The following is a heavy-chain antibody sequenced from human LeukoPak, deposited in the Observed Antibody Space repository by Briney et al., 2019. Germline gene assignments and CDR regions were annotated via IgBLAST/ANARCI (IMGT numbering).Heavy chain of an antibody. CDR3: ARHPEALFHFDS. CDR2: IYYSGNT. CDR1: GGSVSSYY. J-gene: IGHJ4*02. D-gene: IGHD2-21*01. Sequence: PSETLSLTCTVSGGSVSSYYWSWIRQPPGKGLEWIGYIYYSGNTNYNPSLKSRVTISLDTSKNQFSPKLTSVTDADTAFYYCARHPEALFHFDSWGQGTLVTVSS. V-gene: IGHV4-59*08.